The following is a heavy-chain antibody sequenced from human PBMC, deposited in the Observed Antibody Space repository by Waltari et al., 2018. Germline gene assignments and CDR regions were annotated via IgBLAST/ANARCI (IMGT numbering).Heavy chain of an antibody. CDR3: ATDHYYDSSGYPNWFDP. CDR2: VDPEEGET. D-gene: IGHD3-22*01. Sequence: EVQLVQSGAEVTKPGATVHISCKASGHTFTDYSMHRVQQAPGKGFAWMGRVDPEEGETKYAAKFQGRVTITADTATDTAYMELSSLRSEDTAVYYCATDHYYDSSGYPNWFDPWGQGTLVTVSS. J-gene: IGHJ5*02. V-gene: IGHV1-69-2*01. CDR1: GHTFTDYS.